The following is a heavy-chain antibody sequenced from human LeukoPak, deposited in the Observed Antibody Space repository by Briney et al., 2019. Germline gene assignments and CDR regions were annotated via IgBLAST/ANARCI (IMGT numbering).Heavy chain of an antibody. CDR2: INPSGGST. J-gene: IGHJ4*02. CDR1: GYTFTSYY. Sequence: GASVKVSCKASGYTFTSYYMHWVRQAPGQGLEWMGIINPSGGSTSYAQKFQGRVTMTRDTSTSTVYMELSSLRSDDTAVYYCARANYDILTGLKRPFDSWGQGTLVTVSS. CDR3: ARANYDILTGLKRPFDS. V-gene: IGHV1-46*03. D-gene: IGHD3-9*01.